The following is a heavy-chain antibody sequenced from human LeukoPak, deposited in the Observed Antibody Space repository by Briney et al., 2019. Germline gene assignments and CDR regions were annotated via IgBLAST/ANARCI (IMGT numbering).Heavy chain of an antibody. CDR2: IYLSGST. CDR1: GGSLSSGGYY. Sequence: SETLSLTCTVSGGSLSSGGYYWSWIRQPPGKGLEWIGYIYLSGSTYYNPSLKSRVTISVDRAKAQFSLKLSSVTAAGTAVCYCASGLISHLRYWGQGTLVTVSS. V-gene: IGHV4-30-2*01. CDR3: ASGLISHLRY. J-gene: IGHJ4*02.